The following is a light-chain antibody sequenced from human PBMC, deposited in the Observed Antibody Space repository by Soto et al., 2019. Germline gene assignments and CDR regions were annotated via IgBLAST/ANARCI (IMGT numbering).Light chain of an antibody. J-gene: IGKJ4*01. CDR1: QSVSNSH. Sequence: EIVLTQSPGTLSLSPGERATLSCRASQSVSNSHLAWHQQKPGQAPRLLIFGVSNRAASIPDRFSGSGSGTDFTLTIYRLEPEDYAVYYCQQYDKSPLTFGGGTKVEIK. CDR2: GVS. V-gene: IGKV3-20*01. CDR3: QQYDKSPLT.